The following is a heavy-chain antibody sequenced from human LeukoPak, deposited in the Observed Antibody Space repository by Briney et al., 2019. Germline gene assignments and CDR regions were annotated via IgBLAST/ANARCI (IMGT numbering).Heavy chain of an antibody. CDR1: GGSISSGGYY. Sequence: SETLSLTCTVSGGSISSGGYYWSWIRQHPGKGLEWIGYIYYSGSTYYNPSLKSRVTISVDTSKNQFSLKLSSVTAADTAVYYCARALQQDYFYGMDVWGQGTTVAVSS. CDR2: IYYSGST. V-gene: IGHV4-31*03. J-gene: IGHJ6*02. D-gene: IGHD4-11*01. CDR3: ARALQQDYFYGMDV.